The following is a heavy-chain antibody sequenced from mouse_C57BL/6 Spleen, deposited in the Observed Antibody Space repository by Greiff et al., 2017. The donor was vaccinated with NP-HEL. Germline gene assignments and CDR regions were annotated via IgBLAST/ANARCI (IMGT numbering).Heavy chain of an antibody. J-gene: IGHJ3*01. CDR2: INPSTGGT. Sequence: VQLQQSGPELVKPGASVKISCKASGYSFTGYYMNWVKQSPEKSLEWIGEINPSTGGTTYNQKFKAKATLTVDKSSGTAYMQLKSLTSEDSAVYYCARGEVTPFAYWGQGTLVTVSA. V-gene: IGHV1-42*01. CDR3: ARGEVTPFAY. D-gene: IGHD2-2*01. CDR1: GYSFTGYY.